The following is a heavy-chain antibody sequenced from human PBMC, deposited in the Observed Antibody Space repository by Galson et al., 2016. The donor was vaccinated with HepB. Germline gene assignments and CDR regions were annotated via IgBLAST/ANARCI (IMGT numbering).Heavy chain of an antibody. CDR3: ARGFRLGDLSSPRERDAFDM. D-gene: IGHD3-16*02. Sequence: SLRLSCAASGFTVSSNYMNWVRHAPGKGLEWVSVIYNGGNTYYADSVKGRFTISRDNSKNTLYLQMNSLSAEDTAVYYCARGFRLGDLSSPRERDAFDMWGQGTMVTVSS. J-gene: IGHJ3*02. CDR1: GFTVSSNY. CDR2: IYNGGNT. V-gene: IGHV3-53*01.